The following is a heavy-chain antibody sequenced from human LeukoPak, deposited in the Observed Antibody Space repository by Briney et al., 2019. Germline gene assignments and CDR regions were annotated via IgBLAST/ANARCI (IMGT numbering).Heavy chain of an antibody. CDR3: AKGAYSSGYFDNYYFDY. CDR1: GFTFDDYA. J-gene: IGHJ4*02. CDR2: ISWNSGSI. V-gene: IGHV3-9*01. Sequence: GGSLRLSCAASGFTFDDYAMHWVRQAPGKGLEWVSGISWNSGSIGYADSVKGRFTISRDNAKNSLYPQMNSLRAEDTALYYCAKGAYSSGYFDNYYFDYWGQGTLVTVSS. D-gene: IGHD3-22*01.